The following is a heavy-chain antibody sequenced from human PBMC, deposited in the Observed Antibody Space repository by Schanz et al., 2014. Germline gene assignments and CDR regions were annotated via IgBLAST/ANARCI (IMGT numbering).Heavy chain of an antibody. V-gene: IGHV1-69*04. D-gene: IGHD3-16*01. CDR3: ARGSPENMIRGELDY. CDR2: IIPILGIA. CDR1: GYTFTSYA. J-gene: IGHJ4*02. Sequence: QVQLVQSGAEVKKPGASVKVSCKASGYTFTSYAISWVRQAPGQGLEWMGRIIPILGIATYAQKFQGRLTITADKSTSTAYMELSSLRSEDTAVYYCARGSPENMIRGELDYWGQGTLVTVSS.